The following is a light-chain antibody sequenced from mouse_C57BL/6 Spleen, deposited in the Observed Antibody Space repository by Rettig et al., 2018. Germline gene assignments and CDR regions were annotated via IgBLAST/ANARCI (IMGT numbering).Light chain of an antibody. CDR2: RAN. CDR3: LQYDEFPFT. CDR1: QDINSS. V-gene: IGKV14-111*01. J-gene: IGKJ2*01. Sequence: DIKMTQSPSSMYASLGERVTITCKASQDINSSLSWFQQKPGKSPKTLIYRANRLIDGVPSRFSGSGSGQDYSLTISSLEYEDMGIYYCLQYDEFPFTFGGGTKLEIK.